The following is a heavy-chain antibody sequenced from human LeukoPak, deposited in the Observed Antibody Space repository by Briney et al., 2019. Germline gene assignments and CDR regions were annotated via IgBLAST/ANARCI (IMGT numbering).Heavy chain of an antibody. D-gene: IGHD2-15*01. V-gene: IGHV3-7*03. CDR1: GFTFSNYW. CDR3: ARDRIDLRYCSGGSCYLDY. Sequence: PGGSLRLSCEASGFTFSNYWMSWVRQAPGKGLEWLANIKEDGSVKYYVDSVKGRFTISRDNAKNLLFLQMNSLRAEDTAVYYCARDRIDLRYCSGGSCYLDYWGQGTLVTVSS. CDR2: IKEDGSVK. J-gene: IGHJ4*02.